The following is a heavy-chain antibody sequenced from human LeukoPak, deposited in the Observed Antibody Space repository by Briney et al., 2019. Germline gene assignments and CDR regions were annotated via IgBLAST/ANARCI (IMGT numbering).Heavy chain of an antibody. CDR3: ASYYDSSGYYPNDAFDI. CDR1: GGSISSYY. V-gene: IGHV4-59*01. CDR2: IYYSGST. Sequence: PSETLSLTCTVSGGSISSYYWSWIPQPPGKGLEWIGYIYYSGSTNYNPSLKSRVTISVDTSKNQFSLKLSSVTAADTAVYYCASYYDSSGYYPNDAFDIWGQGTMVTVSS. D-gene: IGHD3-22*01. J-gene: IGHJ3*02.